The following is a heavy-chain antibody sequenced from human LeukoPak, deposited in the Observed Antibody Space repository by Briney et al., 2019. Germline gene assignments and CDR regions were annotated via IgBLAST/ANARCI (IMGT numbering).Heavy chain of an antibody. Sequence: GESLKISCKGSGYSFTSYWIGWARQMPGKGLEWMGIINPGDSDTRYSPSFQGQVTISADKSISTAYLQWSSLKASDTAMYYCARQDIDPDTAMNYGMDVWGQGTTVTVSS. J-gene: IGHJ6*02. CDR1: GYSFTSYW. D-gene: IGHD5-18*01. CDR2: INPGDSDT. CDR3: ARQDIDPDTAMNYGMDV. V-gene: IGHV5-51*01.